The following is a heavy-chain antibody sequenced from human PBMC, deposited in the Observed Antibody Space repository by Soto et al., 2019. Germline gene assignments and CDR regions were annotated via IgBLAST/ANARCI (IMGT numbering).Heavy chain of an antibody. Sequence: ASVKVSCKASGYTFTSYAMHWVRQAPGQRLEWMGWINAGNGNTKYSQKFRGRVTITRDTSASTAYMELSSLRSENTAVYYCARAFIAAAGTRGPTSMDVWGQGTTVTVSS. V-gene: IGHV1-3*01. CDR2: INAGNGNT. CDR3: ARAFIAAAGTRGPTSMDV. D-gene: IGHD6-13*01. CDR1: GYTFTSYA. J-gene: IGHJ6*02.